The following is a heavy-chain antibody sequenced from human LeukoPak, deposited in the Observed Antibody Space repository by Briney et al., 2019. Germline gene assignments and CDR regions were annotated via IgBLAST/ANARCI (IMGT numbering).Heavy chain of an antibody. J-gene: IGHJ1*01. D-gene: IGHD4-11*01. CDR2: ISGSGGST. Sequence: SGGSLRLSCAASGFTFSSYAMSWVSQAPGKGLEWVSAISGSGGSTYYADSVKGRFTISRDNSKNTLYLQMNSLRAEDTAVYYCAKDLDRTTVRPEYFQHWGQGTLVTVSS. V-gene: IGHV3-23*01. CDR3: AKDLDRTTVRPEYFQH. CDR1: GFTFSSYA.